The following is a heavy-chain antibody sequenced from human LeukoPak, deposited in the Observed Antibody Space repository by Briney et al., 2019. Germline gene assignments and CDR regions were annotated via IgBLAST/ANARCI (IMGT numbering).Heavy chain of an antibody. CDR1: GFTFNSYA. D-gene: IGHD2-15*01. V-gene: IGHV3-21*01. J-gene: IGHJ4*02. CDR3: ARTSSLTPTPSLDY. Sequence: PGGSLRLSYAASGFTFNSYAMNWVRQAPGKGLEWVSSTSSSGSYVYYPDSLKGRFTISRDSAKNSLFLQMNSLRAEDTAVYYCARTSSLTPTPSLDYWGQGTLVTVSS. CDR2: TSSSGSYV.